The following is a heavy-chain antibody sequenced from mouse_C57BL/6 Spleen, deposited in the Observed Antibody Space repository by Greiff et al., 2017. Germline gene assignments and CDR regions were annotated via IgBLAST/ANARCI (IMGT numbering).Heavy chain of an antibody. V-gene: IGHV5-6*02. CDR3: ARRKRGYEGTGTGFSYFDY. CDR1: GFTFSSYG. J-gene: IGHJ2*01. CDR2: ISSGGSYT. Sequence: EVKLVESGGDLVKPGGSLKLSCAASGFTFSSYGMSWVRQTPDKRLEWVATISSGGSYTYYPDSVKGRFTISRDNAKNTLYLQMSSLRSEDTAMYDCARRKRGYEGTGTGFSYFDYWGQGTTLTVSS. D-gene: IGHD2-2*01.